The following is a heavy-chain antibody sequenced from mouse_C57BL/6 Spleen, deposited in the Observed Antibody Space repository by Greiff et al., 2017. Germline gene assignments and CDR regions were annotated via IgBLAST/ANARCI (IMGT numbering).Heavy chain of an antibody. J-gene: IGHJ3*01. D-gene: IGHD2-1*01. Sequence: VKLMESGPELVKPGASVKISCKASGYAFSSSWMNWVKQRPGKGLEWIGRIYPGDGDTNYNGKFKGKATLTADKSSSTAYMQLSSLTSEDSAVDFCASYGNWLAYWGQGTLVTVSA. CDR1: GYAFSSSW. V-gene: IGHV1-82*01. CDR2: IYPGDGDT. CDR3: ASYGNWLAY.